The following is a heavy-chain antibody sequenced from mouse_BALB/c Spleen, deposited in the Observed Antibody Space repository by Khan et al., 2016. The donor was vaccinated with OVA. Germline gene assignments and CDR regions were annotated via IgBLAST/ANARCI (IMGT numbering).Heavy chain of an antibody. CDR3: ARGLRYFDY. V-gene: IGHV3-2*02. D-gene: IGHD3-1*01. CDR2: IDYSGRA. J-gene: IGHJ2*01. CDR1: GYSITSDSA. Sequence: EVQLQESGPGLVKPSQSLSLTCTVTGYSITSDSAWNWIRQFPGNKLEWMGYIDYSGRANYNPSLKSRTSITRATSKNQFFLQLNSVTTADTATYDCARGLRYFDYWGQGTTLTVSS.